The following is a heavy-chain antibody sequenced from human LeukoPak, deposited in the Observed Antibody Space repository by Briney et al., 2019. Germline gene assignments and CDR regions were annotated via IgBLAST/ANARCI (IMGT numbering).Heavy chain of an antibody. CDR2: ISYDGSNK. Sequence: GGSLRLSCAASGFTVSSNYMSWVRQAPGKGLEWVAVISYDGSNKYYADSVRGRFTISRDNTKNTLYLQMNTLRVDDTAVYYCTRDLMDYDVSTGLHHYYMDVWGQGTTVTVSS. CDR3: TRDLMDYDVSTGLHHYYMDV. CDR1: GFTVSSNY. D-gene: IGHD3-9*01. J-gene: IGHJ6*02. V-gene: IGHV3-30*03.